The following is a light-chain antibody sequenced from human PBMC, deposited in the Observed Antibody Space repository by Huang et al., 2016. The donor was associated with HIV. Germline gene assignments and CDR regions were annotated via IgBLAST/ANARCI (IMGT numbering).Light chain of an antibody. CDR3: QQYIHWPPWT. CDR2: GAS. CDR1: QSVSSN. J-gene: IGKJ1*01. V-gene: IGKV3-15*01. Sequence: EIVMTQSPASLSGSPGERATLACRASQSVSSNLAWYQQKPGQAPRRLIHGASTRATGIPARFSGSGSGTEFSLTISSLQSEDFAVYYCQQYIHWPPWTFGQGTKVEIK.